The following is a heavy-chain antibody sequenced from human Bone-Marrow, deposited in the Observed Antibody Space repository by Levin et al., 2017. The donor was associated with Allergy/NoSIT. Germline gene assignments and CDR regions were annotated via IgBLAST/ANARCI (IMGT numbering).Heavy chain of an antibody. Sequence: SCAVSGSSMSSGYYWGWIRQPPGKGLEWIASIYNTGNTRYNPSLKGRATISADMSKNKLSLILRSVSASDAAIYYCVKGLYKDGWTAAPDVWGQGTTVSVSS. J-gene: IGHJ6*02. CDR1: GSSMSSGYY. D-gene: IGHD3-10*01. V-gene: IGHV4-38-2*01. CDR2: IYNTGNT. CDR3: VKGLYKDGWTAAPDV.